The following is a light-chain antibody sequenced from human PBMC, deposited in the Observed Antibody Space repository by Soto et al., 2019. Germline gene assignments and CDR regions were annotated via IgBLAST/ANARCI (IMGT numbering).Light chain of an antibody. V-gene: IGKV3-15*01. CDR1: QSVSSY. CDR3: QKYNNWPPWT. CDR2: GAS. J-gene: IGKJ1*01. Sequence: EIGFTKSPATLSLCPGERACLSCRASQSVSSYLAWYQQKPGQAPRLLIYGASNRATGIPARFSGSGSGTEVTLTVCMWLSEDFAVYYCQKYNNWPPWTFGQGTKVDI.